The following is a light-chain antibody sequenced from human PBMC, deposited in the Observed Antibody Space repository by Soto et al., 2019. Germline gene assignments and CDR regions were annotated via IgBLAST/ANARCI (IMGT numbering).Light chain of an antibody. V-gene: IGKV1-8*01. CDR3: QQYYSYPLT. Sequence: AIRMTQSPSSFSASTGDRVTITCRAGQGISSYLAWYQQKPGKAPKLLIYTASTLQSGVPSRFSGSGSGTDFTLIISCLQSEDFATYYGQQYYSYPLTFGGGTKVEIK. CDR1: QGISSY. J-gene: IGKJ4*01. CDR2: TAS.